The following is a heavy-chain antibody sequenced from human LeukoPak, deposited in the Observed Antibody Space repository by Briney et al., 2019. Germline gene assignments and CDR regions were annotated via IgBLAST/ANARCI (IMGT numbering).Heavy chain of an antibody. J-gene: IGHJ4*02. V-gene: IGHV4-39*07. D-gene: IGHD6-13*01. CDR1: GGSISSSSYY. CDR3: ARLRGIVAAGTEFDY. Sequence: SETLSLTCTVSGGSISSSSYYWGWIRQPPGKGLEWIGSIYYSGSTYYNPSLKSRVTISVDTSKNQFSLKLSSVTAADTAVYYCARLRGIVAAGTEFDYWGQGTLVTVSS. CDR2: IYYSGST.